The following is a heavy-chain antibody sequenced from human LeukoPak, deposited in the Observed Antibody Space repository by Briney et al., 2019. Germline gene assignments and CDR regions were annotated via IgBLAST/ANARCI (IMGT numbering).Heavy chain of an antibody. CDR3: ARVGYCSGGSCYSGTFDY. V-gene: IGHV1-2*02. CDR1: GYTFTGYY. D-gene: IGHD2-15*01. J-gene: IGHJ4*02. Sequence: ASVKVSCKATGYTFTGYYMHWVRQAPGQGLEWMGWINPNSGGTNYAQKFQGRVTMTRDTSISTAYMELSRLRSDDTAVYYCARVGYCSGGSCYSGTFDYGGEGTLVTGSS. CDR2: INPNSGGT.